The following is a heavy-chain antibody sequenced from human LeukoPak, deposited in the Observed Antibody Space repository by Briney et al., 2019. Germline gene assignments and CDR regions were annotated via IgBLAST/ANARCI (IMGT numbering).Heavy chain of an antibody. D-gene: IGHD2-2*01. J-gene: IGHJ4*02. Sequence: GESLKISCKGSGYSFTSYWIGWVRQMPGKGLEWRGIIYPGDSDTRYSPSFQGQVTISADESISTAYLQWSRLKAADTAMYYCARQKGYCSSTSCSYFDYWGQGTLVTVSS. CDR3: ARQKGYCSSTSCSYFDY. V-gene: IGHV5-51*01. CDR1: GYSFTSYW. CDR2: IYPGDSDT.